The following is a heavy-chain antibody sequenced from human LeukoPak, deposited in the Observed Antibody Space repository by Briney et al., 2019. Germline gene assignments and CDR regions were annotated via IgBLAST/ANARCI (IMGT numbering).Heavy chain of an antibody. J-gene: IGHJ4*02. CDR2: INPNSGGT. D-gene: IGHD3-9*01. CDR3: AREVNYDILTGYNGY. CDR1: GYTFTGYY. V-gene: IGHV1-2*02. Sequence: ASVKVSCKSSGYTFTGYYMHWVRQAPGQGLAWMGWINPNSGGTNYAQQFQGRVTMTRDTSISTAYMELSSLRSDDTAVYYCAREVNYDILTGYNGYWGQGTLVTVSS.